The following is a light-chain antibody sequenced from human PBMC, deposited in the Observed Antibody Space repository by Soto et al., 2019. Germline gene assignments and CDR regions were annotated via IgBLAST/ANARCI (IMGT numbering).Light chain of an antibody. CDR2: EVS. V-gene: IGLV2-14*01. CDR3: SLYTSISTYV. CDR1: SSDVGGYNY. Sequence: QSVLTQPASVSGSPGQSITISCTGTSSDVGGYNYVSWYQQHPGKAPKLMIYEVSNRPSGVSNRFSGSKSGNTASLTISGLQAEDESDYYCSLYTSISTYVXGTGTKVTV. J-gene: IGLJ1*01.